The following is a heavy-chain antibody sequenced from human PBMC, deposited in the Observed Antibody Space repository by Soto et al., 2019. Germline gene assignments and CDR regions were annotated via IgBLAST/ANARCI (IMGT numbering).Heavy chain of an antibody. J-gene: IGHJ6*02. V-gene: IGHV3-23*01. Sequence: GGSLRLSCAASGFTFSSYAMSWVRQAPGKGLEWVSAISGSGGSTYYADSVKGRFTISRDNSKNTLYLRMNSLRAEDTAVYYCAKRGFWSGYPWSLLCIDVRGQGTTVTVSS. D-gene: IGHD3-3*01. CDR1: GFTFSSYA. CDR2: ISGSGGST. CDR3: AKRGFWSGYPWSLLCIDV.